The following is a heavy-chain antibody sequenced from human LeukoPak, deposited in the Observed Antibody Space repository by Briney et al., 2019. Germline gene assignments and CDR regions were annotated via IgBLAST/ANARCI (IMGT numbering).Heavy chain of an antibody. V-gene: IGHV3-30*02. Sequence: PGGSLRLSCAASGFTFRTYGMHWVRQAPGKGLEWVTLIRYDGSDKYYADSVRGRFTISRDNSKNTLFLQMNSLRFDDTAVYYCAKRADYYDSSRALYDAFDLWGQGTMVTVSS. CDR1: GFTFRTYG. D-gene: IGHD3-16*01. CDR2: IRYDGSDK. J-gene: IGHJ3*01. CDR3: AKRADYYDSSRALYDAFDL.